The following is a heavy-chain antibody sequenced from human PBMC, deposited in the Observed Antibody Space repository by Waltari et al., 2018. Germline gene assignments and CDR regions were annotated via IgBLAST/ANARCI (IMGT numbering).Heavy chain of an antibody. CDR3: AKTQFFGSLDAFDF. V-gene: IGHV3-23*01. Sequence: EVQLLDSGGALVQPGGSLRLSCEASGFLFSTYAMTWVRQAPGKGVVWVPTISSDDCDTYYADSVKGRFTISRDNSKNTLSLQMSSLRADDTAVYYCAKTQFFGSLDAFDFWGQGTMVTVSS. J-gene: IGHJ3*01. CDR1: GFLFSTYA. CDR2: ISSDDCDT. D-gene: IGHD1-26*01.